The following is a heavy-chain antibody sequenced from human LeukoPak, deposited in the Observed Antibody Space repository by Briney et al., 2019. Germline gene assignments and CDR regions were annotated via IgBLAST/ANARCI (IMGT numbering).Heavy chain of an antibody. D-gene: IGHD2-15*01. J-gene: IGHJ3*02. Sequence: SETLSLTCTVSGGSISSGGHSWSWIRQHPGKGLEWIGYIYYSGSTYYNPSLKSRVTISVDTSKNQFSLKLSSVTAADTAVYYCARDPWKGYCSGGSCYGGAFDIWGQGTMVTVSS. CDR2: IYYSGST. V-gene: IGHV4-31*03. CDR1: GGSISSGGHS. CDR3: ARDPWKGYCSGGSCYGGAFDI.